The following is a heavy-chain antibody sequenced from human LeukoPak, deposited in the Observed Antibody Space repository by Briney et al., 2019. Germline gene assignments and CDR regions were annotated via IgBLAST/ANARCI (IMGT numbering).Heavy chain of an antibody. J-gene: IGHJ4*02. V-gene: IGHV3-23*01. CDR3: AKDLETINPTMD. CDR1: GFTFSSHA. D-gene: IGHD3-10*01. CDR2: IGGSGKNT. Sequence: GGSLRLSCAASGFTFSSHAMSWVRQAPGKGLEWVSSIGGSGKNTFYADAVKGRFTISRDNSKDTLYLQMNSLRAEDTAVYYCAKDLETINPTMDWGQGTLVTISS.